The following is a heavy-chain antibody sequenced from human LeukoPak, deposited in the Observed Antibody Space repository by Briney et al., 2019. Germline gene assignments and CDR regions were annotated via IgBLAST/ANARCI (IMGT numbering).Heavy chain of an antibody. CDR1: GLTFSSSW. V-gene: IGHV3-74*01. CDR2: INSDGSKT. CDR3: TRGADY. Sequence: QPGGYLRLSCAASGLTFSSSWMHWVRQAPGEGLVWVSRINSDGSKTDYADSVKGRFTISRDNAKNTLYLQMDSLRAEDTAIYYCTRGADYWGQGTLVTVSS. J-gene: IGHJ4*02.